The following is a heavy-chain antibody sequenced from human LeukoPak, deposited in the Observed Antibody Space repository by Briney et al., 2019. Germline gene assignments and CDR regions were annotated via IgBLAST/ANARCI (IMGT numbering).Heavy chain of an antibody. Sequence: SETLSLTCSVSGASIRDPYWSWLRQPPGKALEWIGYMSHSGSSNYNPSLKSRVTISVDTSKNQFSLKLSSVTAADTAVYYCARVIWTVVTRRVDYWGQGTLVTVSS. CDR3: ARVIWTVVTRRVDY. V-gene: IGHV4-59*11. CDR1: GASIRDPY. CDR2: MSHSGSS. D-gene: IGHD4-23*01. J-gene: IGHJ4*02.